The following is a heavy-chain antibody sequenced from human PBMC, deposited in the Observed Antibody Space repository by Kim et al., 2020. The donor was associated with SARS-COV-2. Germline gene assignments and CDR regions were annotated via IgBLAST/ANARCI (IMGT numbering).Heavy chain of an antibody. V-gene: IGHV1-24*01. CDR1: GYTLTELS. Sequence: ASVKVSCKVSGYTLTELSMHWVRQAPGKGLEWMGGFDPEDAETIYAQRFQGRVTMTEDTTTDTAYMELSSLRSEDTAVYYCATSYPGVIITLGYYYYGMDVWDQGTTLTVSS. J-gene: IGHJ6*02. D-gene: IGHD3-10*01. CDR3: ATSYPGVIITLGYYYYGMDV. CDR2: FDPEDAET.